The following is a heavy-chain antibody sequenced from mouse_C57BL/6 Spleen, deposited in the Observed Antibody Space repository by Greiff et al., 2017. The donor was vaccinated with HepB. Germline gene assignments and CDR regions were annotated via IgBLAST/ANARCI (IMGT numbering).Heavy chain of an antibody. Sequence: VQLQQSGAELVKPGASVKISCKASGYAFSSYWMNWVKQRPGKGLEWIGEIYPRSGNTYYNEKFKGKATLTADKSSSTAYMELRSLTSEDSAVYFCARGDGYFDVWGTGTTVTVSS. CDR1: GYAFSSYW. J-gene: IGHJ1*03. CDR2: IYPRSGNT. D-gene: IGHD3-3*01. V-gene: IGHV1-80*01. CDR3: ARGDGYFDV.